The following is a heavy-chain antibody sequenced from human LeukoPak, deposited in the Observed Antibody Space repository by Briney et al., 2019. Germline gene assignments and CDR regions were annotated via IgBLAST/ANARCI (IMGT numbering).Heavy chain of an antibody. CDR3: ATPYYYDSSGYPIDY. CDR1: GFTVSAYS. Sequence: GGSLRLSCAASGFTVSAYSMSWVRQAPGKGLEWVSLIYSGGTTYYAASVKGRFTLSRDNSKNTLFLQMNSLRAEDTAVYYCATPYYYDSSGYPIDYWGQGTLVTVSS. D-gene: IGHD3-22*01. V-gene: IGHV3-53*01. J-gene: IGHJ4*02. CDR2: IYSGGTT.